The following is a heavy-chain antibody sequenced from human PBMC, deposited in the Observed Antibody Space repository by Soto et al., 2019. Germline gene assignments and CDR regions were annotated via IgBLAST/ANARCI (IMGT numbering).Heavy chain of an antibody. CDR2: IEHNGNN. CDR1: GGTFSGYF. D-gene: IGHD3-10*01. Sequence: SETLSLTCAVYGGTFSGYFWSWVRQPPGKGLEWIGEIEHNGNNNINPSLKSRVTMSVDTSKNQISLTLTSVTAADTAVYYCARDFRYFPYWVQGXLVTVSS. V-gene: IGHV4-34*01. CDR3: ARDFRYFPY. J-gene: IGHJ4*02.